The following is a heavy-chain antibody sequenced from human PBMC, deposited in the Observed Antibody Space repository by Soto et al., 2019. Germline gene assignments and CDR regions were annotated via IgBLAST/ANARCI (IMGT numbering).Heavy chain of an antibody. Sequence: PGGSLRLSCAASGFTFSRFELHWVRQAPGKGLEWISYISSSGSTAYYASSVEGRFSISRDNANNSVYLQMDSLRAEDTALYYCTRAAWFPYLSFYWGQGALVTVSS. CDR2: ISSSGSTA. J-gene: IGHJ4*02. CDR3: TRAAWFPYLSFY. V-gene: IGHV3-48*03. D-gene: IGHD3-10*01. CDR1: GFTFSRFE.